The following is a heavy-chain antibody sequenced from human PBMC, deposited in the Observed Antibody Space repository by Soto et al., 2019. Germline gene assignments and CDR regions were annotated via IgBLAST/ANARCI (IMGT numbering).Heavy chain of an antibody. D-gene: IGHD1-7*01. V-gene: IGHV3-30*18. CDR3: AKEGDITGTTGLWFDP. CDR2: ISYDGSNK. J-gene: IGHJ5*02. CDR1: GFTFSSYG. Sequence: QVQLVESGGGVVQPGRSLRLSCAASGFTFSSYGMHWVRQAPGKGLEWVAVISYDGSNKYYADSVKGRFTISRDNSTNTLYLQMNSLRAEDTAVYYCAKEGDITGTTGLWFDPWGQGTLVTVSS.